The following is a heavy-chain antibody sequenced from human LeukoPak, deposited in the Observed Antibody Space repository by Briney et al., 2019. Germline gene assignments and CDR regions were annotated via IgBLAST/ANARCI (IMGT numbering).Heavy chain of an antibody. J-gene: IGHJ6*02. Sequence: ASVKVSCKASGYTFTGYYMHWVRQAPGQGLEWMGWINPNSGGTNYAQKFQGRVTMTRDTSISTAYMELSRLRSDDTAVYYCAXXSSGWHSYYYYGMDVWGQGTTVTVSS. CDR2: INPNSGGT. CDR1: GYTFTGYY. V-gene: IGHV1-2*02. D-gene: IGHD6-19*01. CDR3: AXXSSGWHSYYYYGMDV.